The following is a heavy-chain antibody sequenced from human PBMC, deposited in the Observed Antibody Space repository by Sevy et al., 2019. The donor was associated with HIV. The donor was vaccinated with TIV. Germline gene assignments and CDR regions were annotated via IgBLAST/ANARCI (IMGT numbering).Heavy chain of an antibody. CDR2: ISSSSSTI. CDR1: GFTFSSYS. V-gene: IGHV3-48*02. Sequence: GGSLRLSCAASGFTFSSYSMNWVRQAPGKGLEWVSYISSSSSTIYYADSVKGRFTISRENAKNSLYLQMNSLRDEDTAVYYCARDHVDTAMVKVFDYWGQGTLVTVSS. CDR3: ARDHVDTAMVKVFDY. D-gene: IGHD5-18*01. J-gene: IGHJ4*02.